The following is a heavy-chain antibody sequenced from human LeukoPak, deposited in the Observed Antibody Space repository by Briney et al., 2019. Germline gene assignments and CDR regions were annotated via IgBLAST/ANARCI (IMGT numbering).Heavy chain of an antibody. D-gene: IGHD5-12*01. CDR1: GGSFSGYY. J-gene: IGHJ4*02. V-gene: IGHV4-34*01. CDR3: ARHLRDFDY. Sequence: TSETLPLTCAVYGGSFSGYYWSWIRQPPGKGLEWIGEINHSGSTNYNPSLKSRVTMSVDTSKNQFSLKLSSVTAADTAVYYCARHLRDFDYWGQGTLVTVSS. CDR2: INHSGST.